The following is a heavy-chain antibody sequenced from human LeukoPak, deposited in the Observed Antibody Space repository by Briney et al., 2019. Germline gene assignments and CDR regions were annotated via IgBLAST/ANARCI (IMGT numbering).Heavy chain of an antibody. V-gene: IGHV6-1*01. Sequence: SQTLSLTCAISGDSVSSNSVTWNWIRQSPSRGLEWLGRTYYRSTWYNDYAVSVRGGITVNPDTSKNQFSLHLNSVTPEDTAVYYCARVMRLVRSYYYYGMDVWGQGTTVTVSS. CDR1: GDSVSSNSVT. CDR3: ARVMRLVRSYYYYGMDV. J-gene: IGHJ6*02. D-gene: IGHD6-19*01. CDR2: TYYRSTWYN.